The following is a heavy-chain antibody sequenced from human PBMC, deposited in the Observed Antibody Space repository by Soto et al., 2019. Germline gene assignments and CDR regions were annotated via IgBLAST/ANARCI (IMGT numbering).Heavy chain of an antibody. Sequence: EVQLLESGGGLVQPGGSLRLSCAASGFTFSSYAMSWVRQAPGKGLEWVSAISGSGGSTYYADSVKGRFTISRDNSKNTLYLQMNSLRAEDTAVYYCAKGALYSSGWSNPTDYWGQGTLVTVSS. CDR3: AKGALYSSGWSNPTDY. D-gene: IGHD6-19*01. J-gene: IGHJ4*02. CDR1: GFTFSSYA. CDR2: ISGSGGST. V-gene: IGHV3-23*01.